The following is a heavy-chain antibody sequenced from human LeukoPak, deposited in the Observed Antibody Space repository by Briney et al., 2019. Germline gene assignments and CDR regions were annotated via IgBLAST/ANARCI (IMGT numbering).Heavy chain of an antibody. D-gene: IGHD3-3*01. J-gene: IGHJ5*02. CDR2: INNDGSST. Sequence: PGGSLRLSCAASGFTFSSFWMHWVRQAPGKGLVWVSRINNDGSSTAYADSVKGRFTISRDNAKNTLYLQMNSLRDEDTAVYYCARDSFVTISGGWNWFDPWGQGTLVTVSS. CDR3: ARDSFVTISGGWNWFDP. CDR1: GFTFSSFW. V-gene: IGHV3-74*01.